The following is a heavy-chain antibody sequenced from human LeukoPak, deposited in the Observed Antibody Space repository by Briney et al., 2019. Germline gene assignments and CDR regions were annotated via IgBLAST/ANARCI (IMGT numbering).Heavy chain of an antibody. CDR1: GGSISSGDYY. D-gene: IGHD3-22*01. CDR2: IYYSGST. V-gene: IGHV4-30-4*08. Sequence: PSETLSLTCTVSGGSISSGDYYWSWIRQPPGKGLEWIGYIYYSGSTYYNPSLKSRVTISVDTSKNQFSLKLSSVTAADTAVYYCAREGGDSSGYYSGRNWSDPWGQGTLVTVSS. CDR3: AREGGDSSGYYSGRNWSDP. J-gene: IGHJ5*02.